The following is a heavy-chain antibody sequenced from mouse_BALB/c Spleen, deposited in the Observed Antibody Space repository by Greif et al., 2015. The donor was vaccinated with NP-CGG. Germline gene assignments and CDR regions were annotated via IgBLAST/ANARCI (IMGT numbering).Heavy chain of an antibody. J-gene: IGHJ4*01. Sequence: VQLQQSGAELVRSGASVKLSCTASGFNIKDYYMHWVKQRPEQGLEWIGWIDPENGDTEYAPKFQGKATMTADTSSNTAYLQLSSLTSEDTAVYYCTLDYEAMDYWGQGTSVTVSS. D-gene: IGHD2-4*01. V-gene: IGHV14-4*02. CDR3: TLDYEAMDY. CDR2: IDPENGDT. CDR1: GFNIKDYY.